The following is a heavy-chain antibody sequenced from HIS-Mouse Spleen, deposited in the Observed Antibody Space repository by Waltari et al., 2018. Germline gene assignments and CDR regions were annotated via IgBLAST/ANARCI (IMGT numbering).Heavy chain of an antibody. CDR1: GYSFTSYW. Sequence: EVQLVQSGAEVKKPGESLKISCKGSGYSFTSYWIGWVRQMPGKGLEWMGVIYPGDADTRYSPPFQGQVTISADKSISTAYLQWSSLKASDTAMYYCARRLYGDRRAFDIWGQGTMVTVSS. J-gene: IGHJ3*02. D-gene: IGHD7-27*01. CDR3: ARRLYGDRRAFDI. CDR2: IYPGDADT. V-gene: IGHV5-51*01.